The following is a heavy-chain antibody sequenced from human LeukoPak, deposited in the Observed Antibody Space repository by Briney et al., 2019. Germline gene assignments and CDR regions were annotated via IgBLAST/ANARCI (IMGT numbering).Heavy chain of an antibody. Sequence: SVKVSCKASGGTFSSYTIRCVRQAPGQGLEWMGRIIPILGIANYAQTFQGRDTITADKSTSTAYMELSSLRSEDTAVYYCARDPAFGVALNWFDPWGQGTLVTVSS. V-gene: IGHV1-69*04. D-gene: IGHD3-3*01. CDR3: ARDPAFGVALNWFDP. J-gene: IGHJ5*02. CDR2: IIPILGIA. CDR1: GGTFSSYT.